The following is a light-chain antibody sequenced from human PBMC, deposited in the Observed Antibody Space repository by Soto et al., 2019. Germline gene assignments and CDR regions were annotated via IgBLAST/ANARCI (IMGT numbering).Light chain of an antibody. Sequence: EIVLTQSPGTLPLSPGEIATLSFSASQSVSSSYLAWYQQKPGQAPRLLIYGASSRATGIPDRFSGSGSGTDFTLTISRLEPEDFAVYYCQQYGSSPPLTFGGGTKVDIK. V-gene: IGKV3-20*01. CDR2: GAS. CDR3: QQYGSSPPLT. J-gene: IGKJ4*01. CDR1: QSVSSSY.